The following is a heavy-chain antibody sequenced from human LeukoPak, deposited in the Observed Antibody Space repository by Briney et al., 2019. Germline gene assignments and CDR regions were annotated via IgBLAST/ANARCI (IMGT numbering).Heavy chain of an antibody. V-gene: IGHV1-2*02. CDR1: GYTFTGYY. J-gene: IGHJ6*02. CDR3: ARDQKRYLNYYYGMDV. Sequence: ASVKVSCKASGYTFTGYYMHWVRQAPGQGLEWMGWINPNSGGTNYAQKFQGRVTTTRDTSISTAYMELSRLRSDDTAVYYCARDQKRYLNYYYGMDVWGQGTTVTVSS. CDR2: INPNSGGT. D-gene: IGHD3-10*01.